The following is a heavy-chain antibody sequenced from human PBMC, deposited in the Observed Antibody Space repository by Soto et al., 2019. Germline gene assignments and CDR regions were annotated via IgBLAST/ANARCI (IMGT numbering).Heavy chain of an antibody. V-gene: IGHV4-31*03. Sequence: PAETLRLTCTVSGGSISSGGYYWSWIRQHPGKGLEWIGYVYYSGSTYYNPSIKSRVTITVDTSKNQYSLKLSSVTAADTAVYYCARNRRYYDSSGYSSFDYWGQGTMVTVSS. D-gene: IGHD3-22*01. J-gene: IGHJ4*02. CDR2: VYYSGST. CDR3: ARNRRYYDSSGYSSFDY. CDR1: GGSISSGGYY.